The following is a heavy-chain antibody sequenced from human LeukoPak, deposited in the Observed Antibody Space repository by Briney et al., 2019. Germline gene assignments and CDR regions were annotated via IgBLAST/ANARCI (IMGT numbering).Heavy chain of an antibody. CDR1: GGSISSGSYC. CDR2: IYYSGST. D-gene: IGHD2-2*01. V-gene: IGHV4-31*03. J-gene: IGHJ1*01. Sequence: PSETLSLTCTVSGGSISSGSYCWSWIRQHPGKCLEWIGYIYYSGSTYYNPSLKSRVTISVDTSKNQFSLKLSSVTAADTAVYYCARVVVPAATAEYFQHWGQGTLVTVSS. CDR3: ARVVVPAATAEYFQH.